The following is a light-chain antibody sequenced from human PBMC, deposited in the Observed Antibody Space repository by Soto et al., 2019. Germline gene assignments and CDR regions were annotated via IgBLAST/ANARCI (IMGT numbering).Light chain of an antibody. CDR1: SNEVKSYNL. Sequence: QSVLTQPASVSGFPGQSITISCTGTSNEVKSYNLVSWYQQHPGKAPKLMIYEVSKRPSGVSIRFSGSKSGNTASLTISGLQAEDEADYYCCSYAGSSTFYVFGTGTKVTVL. J-gene: IGLJ1*01. CDR3: CSYAGSSTFYV. CDR2: EVS. V-gene: IGLV2-23*02.